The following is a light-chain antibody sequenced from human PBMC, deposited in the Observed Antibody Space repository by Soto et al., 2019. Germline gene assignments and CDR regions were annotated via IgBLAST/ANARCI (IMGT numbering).Light chain of an antibody. J-gene: IGLJ2*01. CDR3: QVWAGSSARV. CDR1: NIGSKI. V-gene: IGLV3-21*02. CDR2: DDD. Sequence: SYELTQPPSVSVAPGQSARLTCGGDNIGSKIVHWYQQRPGRAPVLVVYDDDDRPSGIPERFSGSNSGSTATLTISRVEAGDEADYYCQVWAGSSARVFGGGTQLTVL.